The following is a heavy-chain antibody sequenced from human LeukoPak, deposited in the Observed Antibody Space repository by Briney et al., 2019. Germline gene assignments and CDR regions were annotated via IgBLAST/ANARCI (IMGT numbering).Heavy chain of an antibody. Sequence: SETLSLTCTVSGGSIGSYYWSWIRQPPGKGLEWIGYIYYSGSTNYNPSLKSRVTISVDTSKSQFSLKLSSVTAADTAVYYCARDATGTIDYWGQGTLVTVSS. CDR1: GGSIGSYY. CDR3: ARDATGTIDY. CDR2: IYYSGST. V-gene: IGHV4-59*01. J-gene: IGHJ4*02. D-gene: IGHD1-1*01.